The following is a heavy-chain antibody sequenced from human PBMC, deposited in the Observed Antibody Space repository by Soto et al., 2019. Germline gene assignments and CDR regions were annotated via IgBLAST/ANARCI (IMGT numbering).Heavy chain of an antibody. Sequence: ASVKVSCKASGYTFTSYYMHWVRQAPGQGLEWMGIINPSGGSTSYAQKFQGRVTMTRDTSTSTVYMELSSLRSEDTTVYYCALRVGAYSSPHLGAFDIWGQGTMVTVSS. CDR2: INPSGGST. V-gene: IGHV1-46*01. J-gene: IGHJ3*02. D-gene: IGHD6-13*01. CDR3: ALRVGAYSSPHLGAFDI. CDR1: GYTFTSYY.